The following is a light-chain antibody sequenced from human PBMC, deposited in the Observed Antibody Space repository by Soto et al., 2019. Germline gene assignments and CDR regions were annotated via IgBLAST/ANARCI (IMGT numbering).Light chain of an antibody. CDR3: CSYAGSYTDV. J-gene: IGLJ1*01. CDR2: DVS. Sequence: QSVLTQPASVSGSPGQSITISCTGTSSDIGTYNLVSWYQHYPGKAPKLMIYDVSKRPSGVPDRFSGSKSGNTASLTISGLQAEDEADYYCCSYAGSYTDVFGTGTKLTVL. V-gene: IGLV2-11*01. CDR1: SSDIGTYNL.